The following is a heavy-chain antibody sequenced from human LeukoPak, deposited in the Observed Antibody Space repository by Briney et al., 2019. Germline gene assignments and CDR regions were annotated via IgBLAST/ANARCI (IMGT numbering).Heavy chain of an antibody. Sequence: GGSLRLSCAASGFTVSSNYMSWVRQAPGKGLEWVSVIYSGGSTYYADSVTGRFTISRDNAKNSLYLQMNSLRAEDTAVYYCARVPSSGFYKGFFDYWGQGTLVTVSS. CDR3: ARVPSSGFYKGFFDY. V-gene: IGHV3-53*01. CDR2: IYSGGST. J-gene: IGHJ4*02. D-gene: IGHD3-22*01. CDR1: GFTVSSNY.